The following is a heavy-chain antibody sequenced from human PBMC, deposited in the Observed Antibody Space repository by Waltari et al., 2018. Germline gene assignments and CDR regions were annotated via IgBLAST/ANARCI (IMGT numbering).Heavy chain of an antibody. J-gene: IGHJ4*02. Sequence: QVQLAESGGGVVQPGRSLRLSCTASGFSLSTYGMHWVRQAPGRGPEWVAVITNDGINQFYAASVQGRFTIARDSYKNTLYLQMNSLGAEDTAVYYCAKDLGRVTNRPGLSCDYWGQGALVTVSS. V-gene: IGHV3-30*18. D-gene: IGHD2-8*02. CDR2: ITNDGINQ. CDR1: GFSLSTYG. CDR3: AKDLGRVTNRPGLSCDY.